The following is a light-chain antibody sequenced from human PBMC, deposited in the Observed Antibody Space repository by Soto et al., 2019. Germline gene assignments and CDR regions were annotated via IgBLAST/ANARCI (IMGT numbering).Light chain of an antibody. V-gene: IGKV1-39*01. Sequence: DIQMTQSPSSLSASVGDRVTITCRASQSISTYLHWYQQKPGKAPNLLIYAASTLQSGVPSRFSGSGSGTEFTLTISSLQPDDIATYYCQQCHRYLTFGQGTKVDI. CDR3: QQCHRYLT. J-gene: IGKJ1*01. CDR2: AAS. CDR1: QSISTY.